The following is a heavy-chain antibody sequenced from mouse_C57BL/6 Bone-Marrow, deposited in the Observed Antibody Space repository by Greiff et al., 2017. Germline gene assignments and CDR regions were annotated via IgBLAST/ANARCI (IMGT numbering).Heavy chain of an antibody. CDR3: ARITIYYGSPFDY. V-gene: IGHV8-8*01. J-gene: IGHJ2*01. CDR1: GFSLSTFGMG. D-gene: IGHD2-2*01. Sequence: QVTLKESGPGILQPSQTLCLTCSFSGFSLSTFGMGVGWIRQPSGKGLEWLAPIWWDDDKYYNPALKSRLTISKDTTKNQVFLKIANVDTADTATYYCARITIYYGSPFDYWGQGTTLTVSS. CDR2: IWWDDDK.